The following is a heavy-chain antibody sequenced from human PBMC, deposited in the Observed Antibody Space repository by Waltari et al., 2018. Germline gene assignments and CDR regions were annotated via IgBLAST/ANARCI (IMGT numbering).Heavy chain of an antibody. CDR1: GYSISSGYY. V-gene: IGHV4-38-2*01. CDR2: IYHSGGT. Sequence: QVQLQESGPGLVKPSETLSLTCAVSGYSISSGYYWGWIRQPPGKGLEWIASIYHSGGTYYKPSLNSRVTISVDTSKNQFSLKLSSVTAADTAVYYCARLRVGDRKPFDYWGQGTLVTVSS. CDR3: ARLRVGDRKPFDY. D-gene: IGHD3-16*01. J-gene: IGHJ4*02.